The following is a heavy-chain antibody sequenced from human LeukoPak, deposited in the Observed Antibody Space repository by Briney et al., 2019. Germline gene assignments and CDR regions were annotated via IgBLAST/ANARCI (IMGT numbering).Heavy chain of an antibody. J-gene: IGHJ3*02. Sequence: GASVKVSCKASGYTFPSYYIHWVRQAPGQGLEWMGTINPSGGSTTYAQKFQGRVTMTRDTSTSTVYMELIKLTSEDTAVYYCAREIRGHVFDIWGQGTMVTVSS. CDR1: GYTFPSYY. CDR3: AREIRGHVFDI. V-gene: IGHV1-46*01. CDR2: INPSGGST.